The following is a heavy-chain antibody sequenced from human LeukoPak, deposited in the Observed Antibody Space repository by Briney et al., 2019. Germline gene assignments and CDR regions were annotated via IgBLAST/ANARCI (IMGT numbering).Heavy chain of an antibody. J-gene: IGHJ3*02. Sequence: GGSLRLSCAASGFTFSSYAMHWVRQAPGKGLEWVAVISYDGSNKYYADSVKGRFTISRDNSKNTLYLQMNSLRAEDTAVYYCARDHSVYGPAAFDIWGQGTMVTVSS. CDR2: ISYDGSNK. D-gene: IGHD5/OR15-5a*01. V-gene: IGHV3-30-3*01. CDR1: GFTFSSYA. CDR3: ARDHSVYGPAAFDI.